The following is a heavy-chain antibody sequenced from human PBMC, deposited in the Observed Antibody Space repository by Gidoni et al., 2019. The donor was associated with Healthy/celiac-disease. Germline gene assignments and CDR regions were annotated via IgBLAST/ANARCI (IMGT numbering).Heavy chain of an antibody. CDR3: AREMDHYGMDV. CDR2: IGTAGDT. V-gene: IGHV3-13*01. CDR1: GFTFSSYD. Sequence: EVQLVESGGGLLQPGGSLRLSCAASGFTFSSYDMHWVRQATGKGLELVSAIGTAGDTYYPGSVKGRFTISRENAKNSLYLQMNSLRAGDTAVYYCAREMDHYGMDVWGQGTTVTVSS. D-gene: IGHD2-2*03. J-gene: IGHJ6*02.